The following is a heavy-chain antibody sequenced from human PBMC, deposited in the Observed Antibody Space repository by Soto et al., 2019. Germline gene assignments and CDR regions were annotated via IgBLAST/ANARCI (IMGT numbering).Heavy chain of an antibody. CDR2: ITSNGGNT. D-gene: IGHD2-21*01. V-gene: IGHV3-64*01. CDR1: GFTFSSYA. CDR3: ARRIPFGYGMDV. Sequence: EVQLVESGGGLVQPGGSLRLSCAASGFTFSSYAMHWVRQAPGKGLEYVSAITSNGGNTDYASSVQGRFTISRDISKNTLYLQMGSLRAEDMAVYYCARRIPFGYGMDVWGQGTTVTVSS. J-gene: IGHJ6*02.